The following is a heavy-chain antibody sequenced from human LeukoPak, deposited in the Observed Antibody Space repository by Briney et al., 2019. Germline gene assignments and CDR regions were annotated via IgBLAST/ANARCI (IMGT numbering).Heavy chain of an antibody. Sequence: GGSLRLSCAASGFTFSSYAMSWVRQAPGKGLEWVSAISGSGGSTYYADSVKGRFTISRDDSKNTLYLQMNSLRAEDTAVYYCAKVKGIAARPGYFDYWGKGTLVTVSS. CDR2: ISGSGGST. CDR3: AKVKGIAARPGYFDY. CDR1: GFTFSSYA. V-gene: IGHV3-23*01. J-gene: IGHJ4*02. D-gene: IGHD6-6*01.